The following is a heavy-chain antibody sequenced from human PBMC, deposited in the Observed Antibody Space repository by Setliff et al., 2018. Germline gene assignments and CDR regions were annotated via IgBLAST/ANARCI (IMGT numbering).Heavy chain of an antibody. CDR1: GGSFSDYY. CDR2: INHSGST. CDR3: ARHYGDSYSYYYIDV. Sequence: PSETLSLTCGASGGSFSDYYWTWIRQTPGKGLEWIGEINHSGSTKCNPSLKSRVTISVDTSENQFSVKLNSVTAADTAVYYCARHYGDSYSYYYIDVWGKGTTVTVSS. J-gene: IGHJ6*03. V-gene: IGHV4-34*01. D-gene: IGHD4-17*01.